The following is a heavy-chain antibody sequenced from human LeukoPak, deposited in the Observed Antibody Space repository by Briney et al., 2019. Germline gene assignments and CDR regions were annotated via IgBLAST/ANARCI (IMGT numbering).Heavy chain of an antibody. Sequence: SETLSLTCTLSGGSMSSYYWSWLRQPPGKGLEWVGYIYFGGNSKYNPSLKSRVTISADMSKNQFSLNLNSVTGADTAVYYCARASIDWSNNWFDPWGQGTLVTVSS. D-gene: IGHD3-9*01. CDR2: IYFGGNS. CDR3: ARASIDWSNNWFDP. V-gene: IGHV4-59*01. CDR1: GGSMSSYY. J-gene: IGHJ5*02.